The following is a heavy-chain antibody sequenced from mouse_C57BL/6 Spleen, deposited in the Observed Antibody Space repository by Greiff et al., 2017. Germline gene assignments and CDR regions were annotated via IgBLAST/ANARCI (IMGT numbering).Heavy chain of an antibody. CDR1: GYTFTNYW. CDR3: ARGSNYDAMDY. J-gene: IGHJ4*01. CDR2: IYPGGGYT. V-gene: IGHV1-63*01. D-gene: IGHD2-5*01. Sequence: QVQLQQSGAELVRPGPSVKMSCKASGYTFTNYWIGWAKQRPGHGLAWIGVIYPGGGYTNYNEKFKGKATMTADKSSSTAYVQFSSLTSEDSAIYYCARGSNYDAMDYWGQGTSVTVSS.